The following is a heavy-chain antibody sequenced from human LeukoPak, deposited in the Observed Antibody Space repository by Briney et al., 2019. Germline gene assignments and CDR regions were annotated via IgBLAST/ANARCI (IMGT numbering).Heavy chain of an antibody. J-gene: IGHJ4*02. Sequence: KPSETLSLTCTVSGGSISSSSYYWGWIRQPPGKGLEWIGSIYYSGSTYYNPSLKSRVTISVDTSKNQFSLKLSSVTAADTAVYYCARGWIAAAALIFDYWGQGTLVTVSS. CDR2: IYYSGST. CDR1: GGSISSSSYY. V-gene: IGHV4-39*01. D-gene: IGHD6-13*01. CDR3: ARGWIAAAALIFDY.